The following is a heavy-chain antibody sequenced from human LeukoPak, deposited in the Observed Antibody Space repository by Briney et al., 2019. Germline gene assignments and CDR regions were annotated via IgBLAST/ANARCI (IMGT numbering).Heavy chain of an antibody. V-gene: IGHV3-30*02. CDR2: IRYDGSHK. CDR1: GFTFSNYG. Sequence: GGSLRLSCAASGFTFSNYGIHWVRQAPGKGLEWVTFIRYDGSHKYYADSVKGRFTISRDNSKNTLYLQMNSLRAEDTAVYYCAKDGGEKSTIPFDYWGQGTLVTVSS. D-gene: IGHD5-24*01. CDR3: AKDGGEKSTIPFDY. J-gene: IGHJ4*02.